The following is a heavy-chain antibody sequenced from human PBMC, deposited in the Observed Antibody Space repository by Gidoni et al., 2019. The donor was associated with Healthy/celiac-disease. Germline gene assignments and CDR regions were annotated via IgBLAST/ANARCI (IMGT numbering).Heavy chain of an antibody. Sequence: EVQLVESGGGLVQPGGSLRLSCAASGFTFSSYAMNWVRQAPGKGLEWVSYISSSGSTIYYADSVKGRFTISRDNAKNSLYLQMNSLRAEDTAVYYCARQDRFWSGYFNGYYYGMDVWGQGTTVTVSS. J-gene: IGHJ6*02. V-gene: IGHV3-48*03. D-gene: IGHD3-3*01. CDR3: ARQDRFWSGYFNGYYYGMDV. CDR2: ISSSGSTI. CDR1: GFTFSSYA.